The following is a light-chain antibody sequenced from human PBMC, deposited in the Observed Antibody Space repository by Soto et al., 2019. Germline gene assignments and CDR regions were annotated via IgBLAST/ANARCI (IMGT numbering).Light chain of an antibody. J-gene: IGKJ3*01. CDR1: QDISIY. CDR3: QQYDNLPT. V-gene: IGKV1-33*01. CDR2: DAS. Sequence: DLQMTQSPSSLSASVGDRVTITCQASQDISIYLNWYQQKPGKAPKLLIYDASNLEAGVPSRFSGSGSGTGFTFTISSLQPEDIATYYCQQYDNLPTFGPGTKVDIK.